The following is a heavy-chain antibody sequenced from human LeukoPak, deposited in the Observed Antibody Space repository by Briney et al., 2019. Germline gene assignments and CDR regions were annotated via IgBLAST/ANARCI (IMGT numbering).Heavy chain of an antibody. V-gene: IGHV1-2*02. D-gene: IGHD5-12*01. CDR1: GYAFTGYY. J-gene: IGHJ4*02. Sequence: ASVKVSCKASGYAFTGYYMHWVRQAPGQGLEWMGWINPNSGGTNYAQKFQGRVTMTRDTSISTAYMELSRLRSDDTAVYYCARDLVVATRVRQESSDYWGQGTLVTVSS. CDR3: ARDLVVATRVRQESSDY. CDR2: INPNSGGT.